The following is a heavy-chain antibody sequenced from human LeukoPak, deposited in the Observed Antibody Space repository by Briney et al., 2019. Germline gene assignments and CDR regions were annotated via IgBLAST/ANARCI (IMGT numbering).Heavy chain of an antibody. CDR1: GGSISSSNW. CDR2: INHSGST. Sequence: SETLSLTCAVSGGSISSSNWWSWVRQPPGKGLEWIGEINHSGSTNYNPSLKSRVTISVDTSKNQFSLKLSSVTAADTAVYYCARWDYWGQGTLVTVSS. J-gene: IGHJ4*02. V-gene: IGHV4-4*02. CDR3: ARWDY.